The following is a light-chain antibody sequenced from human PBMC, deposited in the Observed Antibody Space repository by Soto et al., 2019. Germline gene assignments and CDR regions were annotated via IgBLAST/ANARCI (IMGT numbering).Light chain of an antibody. CDR2: LGD. V-gene: IGLV1-47*02. CDR3: AAWDDNLNAYG. Sequence: QSVLTQPPSASSTPGQTVTISCSGSTSNIGTFYVYWYQHLPGTAPKLLIYLGDQRASGVSDRFSGSKSGTSASLAINGLRSDDEADYYCAAWDDNLNAYGFGSGTKVTVL. J-gene: IGLJ1*01. CDR1: TSNIGTFY.